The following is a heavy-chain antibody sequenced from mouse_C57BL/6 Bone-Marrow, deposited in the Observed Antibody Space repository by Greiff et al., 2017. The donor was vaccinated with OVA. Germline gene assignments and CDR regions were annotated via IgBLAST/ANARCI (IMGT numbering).Heavy chain of an antibody. CDR2: IYPGDGDT. Sequence: VQLQQSGPELVKPGASVKISCKASGYAFSSSWMNWVKQRPGKGLEWIGRIYPGDGDTNYNGKFKGKATLTADKSSSTAYMQLSSLTSEDSAVYFCAREVFCLFAYWGQGTLVTVSA. CDR1: GYAFSSSW. D-gene: IGHD6-1*01. J-gene: IGHJ3*01. CDR3: AREVFCLFAY. V-gene: IGHV1-82*01.